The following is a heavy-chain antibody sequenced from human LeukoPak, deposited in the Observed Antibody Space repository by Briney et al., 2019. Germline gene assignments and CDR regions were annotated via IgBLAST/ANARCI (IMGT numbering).Heavy chain of an antibody. CDR1: GFTFSNAW. Sequence: GGSLRLSCAASGFTFSNAWMSWVRQAPGKGLEWVGRIKSKTDGGTTDYAAPVKGKFTISRDDSNNTLYLQMNSLKTEDTAVYYCTTDPTGTTPRDAFDIWGQGTMVTVSS. CDR3: TTDPTGTTPRDAFDI. V-gene: IGHV3-15*01. D-gene: IGHD1-7*01. J-gene: IGHJ3*02. CDR2: IKSKTDGGTT.